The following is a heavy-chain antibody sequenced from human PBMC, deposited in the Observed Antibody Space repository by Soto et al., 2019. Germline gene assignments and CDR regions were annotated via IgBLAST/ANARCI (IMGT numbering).Heavy chain of an antibody. CDR3: ARVRGYSYGSDY. Sequence: SETLSLTCTVSGGSISSGGYYWSWIRQHPGKGLEWIGYIYYSGSTYYNPSLKGRVTISVDTSKNQFSLKLSSVTAADTAVYYCARVRGYSYGSDYWGQGTLVTVSS. J-gene: IGHJ4*02. D-gene: IGHD5-18*01. V-gene: IGHV4-31*03. CDR1: GGSISSGGYY. CDR2: IYYSGST.